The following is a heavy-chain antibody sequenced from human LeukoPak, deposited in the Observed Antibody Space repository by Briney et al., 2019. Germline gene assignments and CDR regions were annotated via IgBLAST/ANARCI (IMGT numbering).Heavy chain of an antibody. Sequence: PGESLKISCKGSGYIFTTYWIGWVRQMPGKGLGWMGIIYPGDSDTRYSPSFQGQVTISADKSISTAYLQWSSLKASDTAMYYCARQWSSGWSFFDYWGQGTLVTVSS. J-gene: IGHJ4*02. D-gene: IGHD6-19*01. CDR3: ARQWSSGWSFFDY. CDR2: IYPGDSDT. CDR1: GYIFTTYW. V-gene: IGHV5-51*01.